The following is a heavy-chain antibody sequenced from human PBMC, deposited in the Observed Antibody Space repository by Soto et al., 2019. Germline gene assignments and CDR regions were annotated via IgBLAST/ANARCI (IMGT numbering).Heavy chain of an antibody. D-gene: IGHD3-10*01. CDR3: ARDPSYYYGSGSSTGLYYYYYYMDV. CDR2: IWYDGSNK. J-gene: IGHJ6*03. Sequence: QVQLVESGGGVVQPGRSLRLSCAASGFTFSSYGMHWVRQAPGKGLEWVAVIWYDGSNKYYADSVKGRFTISRDNSKNTLYLQMNSLRAEDTAVYYCARDPSYYYGSGSSTGLYYYYYYMDVWGKGTTVTVSS. V-gene: IGHV3-33*01. CDR1: GFTFSSYG.